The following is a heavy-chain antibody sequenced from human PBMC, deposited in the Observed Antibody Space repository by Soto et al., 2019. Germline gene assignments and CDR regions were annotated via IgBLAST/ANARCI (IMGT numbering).Heavy chain of an antibody. CDR1: GYTFSSHA. Sequence: QVHLVQSGAEVKKPGASAKVSCKAFGYTFSSHAIHWVRQAPGQRPEWMGWINGGNGITRYAQNFQDRVTLTRDTYARTTDMELSSLKSEDTAVYYCARATYHSGGVPSNAMDVWGQGTTVTVSS. J-gene: IGHJ6*02. CDR3: ARATYHSGGVPSNAMDV. D-gene: IGHD3-10*01. V-gene: IGHV1-3*01. CDR2: INGGNGIT.